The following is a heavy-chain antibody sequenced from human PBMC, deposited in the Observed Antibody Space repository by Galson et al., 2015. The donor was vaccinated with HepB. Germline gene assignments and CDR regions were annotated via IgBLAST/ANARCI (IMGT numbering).Heavy chain of an antibody. V-gene: IGHV4-59*01. Sequence: SETLSLTCSVSGGSISTYYWTWIRQPPGKGLEWMGYIYYTGNTNYNPSLKSRVTISVDTSKNQFSLKLKSVTAADTAVYYCARVEWQLGAGGPDWFDPWGQGTLVIVSS. CDR1: GGSISTYY. D-gene: IGHD3-3*01. CDR2: IYYTGNT. CDR3: ARVEWQLGAGGPDWFDP. J-gene: IGHJ5*02.